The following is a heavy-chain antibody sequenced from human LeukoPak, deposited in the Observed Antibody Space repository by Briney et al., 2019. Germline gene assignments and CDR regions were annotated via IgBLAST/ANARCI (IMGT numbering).Heavy chain of an antibody. CDR1: GYTFTSYY. D-gene: IGHD3-22*01. J-gene: IGHJ4*02. V-gene: IGHV1-46*01. CDR2: INPSGGST. CDR3: AKVTEYYYDSSGYLDY. Sequence: ASVKVSCKASGYTFTSYYMHWVRQAPGQGLEWMGIINPSGGSTSYAQKFQGRVTMTRDMSTSTVYMELSSLRSEDTAVYYCAKVTEYYYDSSGYLDYWGQGTLVTVSS.